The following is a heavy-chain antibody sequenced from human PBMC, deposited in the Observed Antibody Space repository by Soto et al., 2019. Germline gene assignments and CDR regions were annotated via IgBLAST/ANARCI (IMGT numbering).Heavy chain of an antibody. CDR2: INYDGGEI. Sequence: EVQLVESGGGLVQPGGSLRLSCAASGFTFSSYWMSWVRKAPGKGLEWVANINYDGGEIHYVDSVKGGFTISRDNDKNSLYRHMNSLSAEDTAVYYCAREAVWGKGTTVTVSS. J-gene: IGHJ6*04. CDR1: GFTFSSYW. V-gene: IGHV3-7*01. CDR3: AREAV.